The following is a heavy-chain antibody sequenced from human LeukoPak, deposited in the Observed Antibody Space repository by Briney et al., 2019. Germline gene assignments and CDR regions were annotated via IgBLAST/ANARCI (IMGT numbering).Heavy chain of an antibody. V-gene: IGHV4-59*01. D-gene: IGHD6-6*01. CDR2: IYYSGST. CDR1: VGSISSYY. CDR3: ARSSTRMYSSSPMDY. Sequence: SETLSLTCTVSVGSISSYYWSWIRQPPGKGLEWIGYIYYSGSTNYNPSLKSRVTISVDTSKNQFSLKLSSVTAADTAVYYCARSSTRMYSSSPMDYWGQGTLVTVSS. J-gene: IGHJ4*02.